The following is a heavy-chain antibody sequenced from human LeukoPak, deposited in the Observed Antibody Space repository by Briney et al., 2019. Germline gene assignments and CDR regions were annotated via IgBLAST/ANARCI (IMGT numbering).Heavy chain of an antibody. V-gene: IGHV3-64D*06. CDR3: VRGRGY. CDR2: ISSNGDIT. J-gene: IGHJ4*02. D-gene: IGHD1-26*01. CDR1: GFTFSTYV. Sequence: GGSLRLSCSVSGFTFSTYVMHWVRQAPGKGLEYVSAISSNGDITYYVDSVKGRFTISRDNSKNTLYLQMSGLRADDTAVYYCVRGRGYWGQGTLVSVPS.